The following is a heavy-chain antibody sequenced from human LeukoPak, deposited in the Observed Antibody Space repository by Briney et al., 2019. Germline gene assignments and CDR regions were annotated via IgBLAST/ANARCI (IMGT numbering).Heavy chain of an antibody. CDR1: GFTFSNYA. V-gene: IGHV3-30*02. J-gene: IGHJ4*02. Sequence: PGGSLRLSCAAPGFTFSNYAMHWVRQAPGKGREWVTFIRYDGSNKYYAESVKGRFTISRDNSKNTLYLQMSSLRAEDTAVYYCAKAIHSSSSGVVDYWGQGTLVTVSS. D-gene: IGHD6-6*01. CDR3: AKAIHSSSSGVVDY. CDR2: IRYDGSNK.